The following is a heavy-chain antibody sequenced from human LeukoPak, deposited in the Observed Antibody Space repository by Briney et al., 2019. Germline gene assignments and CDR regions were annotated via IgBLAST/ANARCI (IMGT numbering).Heavy chain of an antibody. D-gene: IGHD2-21*02. J-gene: IGHJ4*02. CDR1: GFTFSSYA. CDR2: ISASGGAT. CDR3: ARDVLGIVVVTATHFDY. Sequence: PGGSLRLSCAASGFTFSSYAMTWVRQAPGEGLEWVSGISASGGATYYADSVKGRFTISRDNAKNSLYLQMNSLRAEDTAVYYCARDVLGIVVVTATHFDYWGQGTLVTVSS. V-gene: IGHV3-23*01.